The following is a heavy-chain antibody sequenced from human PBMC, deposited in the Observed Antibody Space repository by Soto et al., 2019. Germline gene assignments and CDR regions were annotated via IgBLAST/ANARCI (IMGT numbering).Heavy chain of an antibody. J-gene: IGHJ4*02. V-gene: IGHV3-7*05. CDR1: EFTFSSYW. Sequence: PGGSLRLSCETSEFTFSSYWMTWVRRTPGKGLEWVANIDGEGGEENYADSVKGRFTISRDNAKKSLFLQMNSLRAEDTAVYYCARGLYNGSPHLFYWGQGTLVTVSS. D-gene: IGHD1-26*01. CDR3: ARGLYNGSPHLFY. CDR2: IDGEGGEE.